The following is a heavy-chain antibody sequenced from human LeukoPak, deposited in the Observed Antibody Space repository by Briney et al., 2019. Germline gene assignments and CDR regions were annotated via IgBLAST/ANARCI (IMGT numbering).Heavy chain of an antibody. CDR3: AREGAPRVLRFLEWSLEKNYFDY. CDR2: INPSGGST. D-gene: IGHD3-3*01. CDR1: GYTFTGYY. J-gene: IGHJ4*02. Sequence: ASVKVSCKASGYTFTGYYMHWVRQAPGQGLEWMGIINPSGGSTSYAQKFQGRVTMTRDTSTSTVYMELSSLRSEDTAVYYCAREGAPRVLRFLEWSLEKNYFDYWGQGTLVTVSS. V-gene: IGHV1-46*01.